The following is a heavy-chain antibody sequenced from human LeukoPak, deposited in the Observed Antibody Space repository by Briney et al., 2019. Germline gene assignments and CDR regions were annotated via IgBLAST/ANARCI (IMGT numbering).Heavy chain of an antibody. CDR1: GFTFSTYG. Sequence: GRSLSLSCAASGFTFSTYGMHWVHQAPGKGLEWLGVISFNGEVKYYADSVKGRFTISRDNSENTLYLQMNSLRGEDTAVYYCARDGQGLHYWGQGALVTVSS. CDR3: ARDGQGLHY. D-gene: IGHD4-11*01. V-gene: IGHV3-33*08. J-gene: IGHJ4*02. CDR2: ISFNGEVK.